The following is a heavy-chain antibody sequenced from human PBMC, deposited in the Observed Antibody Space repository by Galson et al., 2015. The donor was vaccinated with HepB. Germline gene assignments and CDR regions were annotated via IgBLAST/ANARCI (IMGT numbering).Heavy chain of an antibody. CDR3: ASERAFKRIQLWSPLDC. V-gene: IGHV1-3*01. J-gene: IGHJ4*02. CDR1: GYTFSNYA. D-gene: IGHD5-18*01. CDR2: ILAGNGDT. Sequence: SVKVSCKASGYTFSNYAMHWVRQAPGQRLEWMGWILAGNGDTKYSQKFQGRVTFTTDTSASTAYMEVSSLRYEDTAVYYCASERAFKRIQLWSPLDCWGQGTLVTVSS.